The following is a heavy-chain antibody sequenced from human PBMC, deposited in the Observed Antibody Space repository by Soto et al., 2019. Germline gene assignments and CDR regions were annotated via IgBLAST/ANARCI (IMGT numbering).Heavy chain of an antibody. Sequence: ASVKLYCKASGYTFTSYGISWVRQAPGQGLEWMGWISAYNGNTNYAQKLQGRVTMTTDTSTSTAYKELRSLRSDDTAVYYCARDYGAAYFGDGGPENWFDPWGQGTLVTVYS. J-gene: IGHJ5*02. CDR1: GYTFTSYG. CDR3: ARDYGAAYFGDGGPENWFDP. CDR2: ISAYNGNT. D-gene: IGHD6-13*01. V-gene: IGHV1-18*01.